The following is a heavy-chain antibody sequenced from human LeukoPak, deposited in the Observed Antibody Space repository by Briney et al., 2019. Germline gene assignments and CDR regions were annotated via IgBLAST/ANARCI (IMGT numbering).Heavy chain of an antibody. Sequence: GGSLRLSCAASGFTFSSYWMSWVRQAPGKGLEWVANIKQGGSEKYYVDSVKGRFTISRDNAKNSLYLQMNSLRAEDTAVYYRARGGLWFAGGAFDIWGQGTMATVSS. CDR3: ARGGLWFAGGAFDI. CDR1: GFTFSSYW. V-gene: IGHV3-7*01. J-gene: IGHJ3*02. D-gene: IGHD3-10*01. CDR2: IKQGGSEK.